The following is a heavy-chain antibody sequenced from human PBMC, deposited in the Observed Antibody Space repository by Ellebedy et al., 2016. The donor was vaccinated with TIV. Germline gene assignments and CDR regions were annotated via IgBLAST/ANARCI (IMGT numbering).Heavy chain of an antibody. D-gene: IGHD2-2*01. V-gene: IGHV3-23*01. CDR1: GFTFSSYA. Sequence: GESLKISXAASGFTFSSYAMSWVRQAPGKGLEWVSAISGSGGSTYYADSVKGRFTISRDNSRNTLYLQMNSLRAEDTAVYYCAKDWMNGGYCSSTSCRFLYYFDYWGQGTLVTVSS. CDR3: AKDWMNGGYCSSTSCRFLYYFDY. CDR2: ISGSGGST. J-gene: IGHJ4*02.